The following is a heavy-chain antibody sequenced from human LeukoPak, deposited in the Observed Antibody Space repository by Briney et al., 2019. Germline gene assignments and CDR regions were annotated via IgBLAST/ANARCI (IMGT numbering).Heavy chain of an antibody. CDR1: GGSISSYY. Sequence: SETLSLTCTVSGGSISSYYWSWIRQPAGKGLEWVGRIYTSGSTNYNPSLKSRVTMSVDTSKNQFSLKLSSVTAADTAVYYCARDQGSAVPYYYYMDVWGKGTTVTVSS. CDR3: ARDQGSAVPYYYYMDV. CDR2: IYTSGST. D-gene: IGHD6-25*01. V-gene: IGHV4-4*07. J-gene: IGHJ6*03.